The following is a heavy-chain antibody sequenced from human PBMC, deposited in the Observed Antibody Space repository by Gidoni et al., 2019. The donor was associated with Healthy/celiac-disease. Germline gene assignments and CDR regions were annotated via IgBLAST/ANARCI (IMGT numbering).Heavy chain of an antibody. CDR2: IIPIFGTA. J-gene: IGHJ4*02. CDR3: ARGAKGITINYDFWSGYYTRFDY. D-gene: IGHD3-3*01. V-gene: IGHV1-69*01. CDR1: GGTFSSSA. Sequence: QVQLVQSGAEAKKPGSSVKVSCKASGGTFSSSAIRWVRQAPGQGLEWMGGIIPIFGTANYAQKFQCRVTITADESTSTAYMELSSLRSEDTAVYYCARGAKGITINYDFWSGYYTRFDYWGQGTLVTVSS.